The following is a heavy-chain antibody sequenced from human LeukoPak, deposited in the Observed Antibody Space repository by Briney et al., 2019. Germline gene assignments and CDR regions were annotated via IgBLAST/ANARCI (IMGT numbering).Heavy chain of an antibody. Sequence: GGSLRLSCAASGFTCSIYAMSWVRQAPGKGLEWVSSISGTSGNTYYADSVKGRFAISRDNSKNTLYLQMNSLRAEDTAVYYCAKETGYSSSWYRNWFDPWGQGTLVTVSS. J-gene: IGHJ5*02. CDR3: AKETGYSSSWYRNWFDP. D-gene: IGHD6-13*01. CDR2: ISGTSGNT. V-gene: IGHV3-23*01. CDR1: GFTCSIYA.